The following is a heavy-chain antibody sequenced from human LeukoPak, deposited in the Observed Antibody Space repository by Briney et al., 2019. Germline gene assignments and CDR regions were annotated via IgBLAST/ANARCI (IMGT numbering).Heavy chain of an antibody. J-gene: IGHJ5*02. CDR2: INHSGST. Sequence: SQTLSLTCTVSGGSISGGDYYWSWIRQPPGRGLEWIGEINHSGSTNYNPSLKSRVTISVDTSKNQFSLKLGSVTAADTVVYYCARERASNNHNNWLDPWGQGTLVTVSS. CDR3: ARERASNNHNNWLDP. CDR1: GGSISGGDYY. D-gene: IGHD1-14*01. V-gene: IGHV4-30-4*08.